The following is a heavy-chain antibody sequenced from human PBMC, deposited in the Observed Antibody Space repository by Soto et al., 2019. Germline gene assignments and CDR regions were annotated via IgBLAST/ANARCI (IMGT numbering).Heavy chain of an antibody. CDR1: GASINDNDYY. D-gene: IGHD3-22*01. CDR3: ARMSYFYDKWYFDL. V-gene: IGHV4-30-4*01. Sequence: SETLSLTCTVSGASINDNDYYWSWIRQTPGKGLEWIGYVYYSGTTDYLPSLKSRLSMSIDKSRNQFTLRLNSVTAAETATYYCARMSYFYDKWYFDLWGRGTLVTVSS. CDR2: VYYSGTT. J-gene: IGHJ2*01.